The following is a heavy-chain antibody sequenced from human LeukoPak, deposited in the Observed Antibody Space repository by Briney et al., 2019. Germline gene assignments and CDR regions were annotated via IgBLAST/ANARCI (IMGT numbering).Heavy chain of an antibody. V-gene: IGHV1-18*01. J-gene: IGHJ5*02. CDR2: ISAYNGNT. D-gene: IGHD6-19*01. CDR1: GYTFTSYG. Sequence: ASVKVSCKASGYTFTSYGISWVRQASGQGLEWMGWISAYNGNTNYAQKLQGRVTMTTDTSTSTAYMELRSLRSDDTAVYYCARAKGRYSSGWYWFDPWGQGTLVTVSS. CDR3: ARAKGRYSSGWYWFDP.